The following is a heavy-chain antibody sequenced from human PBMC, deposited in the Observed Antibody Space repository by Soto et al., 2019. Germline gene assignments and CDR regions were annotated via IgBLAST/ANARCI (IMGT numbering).Heavy chain of an antibody. V-gene: IGHV3-30-3*01. D-gene: IGHD5-18*01. CDR3: ARVALSRTWIQLWFYY. CDR1: GFTFSSYA. Sequence: SCAASGFTFSSYAMHWVRQAPGKGLEWVAVISYDGSNKYYADSVKGRFTISRDNSKNTLYLQMNSLRAEDTAVYYCARVALSRTWIQLWFYYWGQGTLVTVSS. CDR2: ISYDGSNK. J-gene: IGHJ4*02.